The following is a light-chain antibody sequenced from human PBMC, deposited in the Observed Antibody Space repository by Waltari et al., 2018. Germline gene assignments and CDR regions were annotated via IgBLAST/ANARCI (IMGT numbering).Light chain of an antibody. CDR2: GVS. CDR1: QTVSSSY. Sequence: EIVLTQSPGTLSLSPGERATLSCRASQTVSSSYLAWYQQKPGQPPRLLIYGVSGRATGIPDRFSGSGSGTDFTLTISRLEPEDFAVYYCQQYGSSPLFTFGHGTKVDIK. V-gene: IGKV3-20*01. CDR3: QQYGSSPLFT. J-gene: IGKJ3*01.